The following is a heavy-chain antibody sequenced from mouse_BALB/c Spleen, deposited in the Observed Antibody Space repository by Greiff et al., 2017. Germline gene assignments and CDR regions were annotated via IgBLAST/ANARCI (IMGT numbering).Heavy chain of an antibody. CDR1: GFTFSSFG. CDR3: ARGGSSHYYAMDY. D-gene: IGHD1-1*01. V-gene: IGHV5-17*02. CDR2: ISSGSSTI. J-gene: IGHJ4*01. Sequence: EVMLVESGGGLVQPGGSRKLSCAASGFTFSSFGMHWVRQAPEKGLEWVAYISSGSSTIYYADTVKGRFTISRDNPKNTLFLQMTSLRSEDTAMYYCARGGSSHYYAMDYWGQGTSVTVSS.